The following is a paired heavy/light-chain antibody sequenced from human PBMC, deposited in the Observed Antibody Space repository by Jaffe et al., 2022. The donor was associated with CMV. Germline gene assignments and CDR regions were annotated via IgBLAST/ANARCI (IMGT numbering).Light chain of an antibody. J-gene: IGLJ2*01. CDR2: QDS. Sequence: SYELTQPPSVSVSPGQTASITCSGDKLGDKYACWYQQKPGQSPVLVIYQDSKRPSGIPERFSGSNSGNTATLTISGTQAMDEADYYCQAWDRRVVFGGGTKLTVL. V-gene: IGLV3-1*01. CDR1: KLGDKY. CDR3: QAWDRRVV.
Heavy chain of an antibody. CDR1: GFTFGDYA. Sequence: EVQLVESGGGLVQPGRSLRLSCTASGFTFGDYAMSWVRQAPGKGLEWVGFIRSKAYGGTTEYAASVKGRFTISRDDSKSIAYLQMNSLKTEDTAVYYCTAAYCGGDCYSVNDYWGQGTLVTVSS. J-gene: IGHJ4*02. CDR2: IRSKAYGGTT. D-gene: IGHD2-21*02. V-gene: IGHV3-49*04. CDR3: TAAYCGGDCYSVNDY.